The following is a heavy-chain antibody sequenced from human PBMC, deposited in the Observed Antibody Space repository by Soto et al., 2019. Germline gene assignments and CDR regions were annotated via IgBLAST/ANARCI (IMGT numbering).Heavy chain of an antibody. CDR1: GFTFSSDN. J-gene: IGHJ4*02. CDR2: ISSSSTTI. Sequence: EVQLVESGGGLVQPGGSLRLSCAASGFTFSSDNMNWVRQAPGKGLEWVSYISSSSTTIHYGDAVKGPFTISRNNAKNSLYLQMNSLRAEYTAVYYCAGGVGYCSGGSCYLDSWGQGTLVTVSS. CDR3: AGGVGYCSGGSCYLDS. D-gene: IGHD2-15*01. V-gene: IGHV3-48*01.